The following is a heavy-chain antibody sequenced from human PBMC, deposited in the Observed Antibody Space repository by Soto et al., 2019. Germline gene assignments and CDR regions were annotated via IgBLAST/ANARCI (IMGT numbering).Heavy chain of an antibody. Sequence: PSHTLSLTCAISGDSVSSNSAAWNWIRQSPSRGLEWLGRTYYKSKWYNDYAVSVKSRITINPDTSKNRFSLQLNSVSPEDTAVNYCTREVDDGNTWFDPCGEGTLVTVSS. CDR2: TYYKSKWYN. CDR3: TREVDDGNTWFDP. V-gene: IGHV6-1*01. D-gene: IGHD1-1*01. CDR1: GDSVSSNSAA. J-gene: IGHJ5*02.